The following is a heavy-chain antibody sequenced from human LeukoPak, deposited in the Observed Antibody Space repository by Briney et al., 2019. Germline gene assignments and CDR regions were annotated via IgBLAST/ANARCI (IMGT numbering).Heavy chain of an antibody. CDR2: ISTSGGSK. J-gene: IGHJ4*02. V-gene: IGHV3-11*04. Sequence: GSLRLSCAASGFTFSDYYMSWIRQAPGKGLEWVSYISTSGGSKYYADSVKGRFSISRDNAKNSLLLQMNSLRAEDTAVYYCRRGRGSYSTTWTDFDYWGQGTLVTVSS. CDR3: RRGRGSYSTTWTDFDY. D-gene: IGHD6-13*01. CDR1: GFTFSDYY.